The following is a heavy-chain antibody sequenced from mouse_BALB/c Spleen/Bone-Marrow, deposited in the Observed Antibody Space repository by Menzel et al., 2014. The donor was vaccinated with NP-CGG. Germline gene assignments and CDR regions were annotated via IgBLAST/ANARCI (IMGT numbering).Heavy chain of an antibody. D-gene: IGHD4-1*01. CDR1: GFNIKDTY. CDR3: ARWEYYAMDY. CDR2: IDPANGNT. Sequence: VQLKHSGAELVKPGASVKLSCTASGFNIKDTYMHWVKQRPEQGLEWIGRIDPANGNTKYDPKFQGKATITADTSSNTAYLQLSSLTSEDTAVYYFARWEYYAMDYWGQGTSVTVSS. J-gene: IGHJ4*01. V-gene: IGHV14-3*02.